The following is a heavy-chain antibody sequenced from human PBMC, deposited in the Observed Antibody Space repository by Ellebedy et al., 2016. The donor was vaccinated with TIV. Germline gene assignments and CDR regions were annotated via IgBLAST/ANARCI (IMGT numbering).Heavy chain of an antibody. Sequence: GGSLRLSCAASGFTFSGFSMTWVRQAPGKGLEWVTKMKEDGSEINYVDSVKGRFTISRDNAKNSLYLQMDNLRVEDTAVYYCARGGYSRFDHWGQGALVTVSS. D-gene: IGHD1-1*01. CDR2: MKEDGSEI. CDR1: GFTFSGFS. V-gene: IGHV3-7*03. J-gene: IGHJ4*02. CDR3: ARGGYSRFDH.